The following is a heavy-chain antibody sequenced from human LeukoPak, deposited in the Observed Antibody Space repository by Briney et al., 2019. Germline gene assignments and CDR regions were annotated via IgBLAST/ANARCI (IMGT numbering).Heavy chain of an antibody. V-gene: IGHV3-48*02. J-gene: IGHJ4*02. CDR3: ASSGSYRFDY. CDR2: ITASGTAM. Sequence: GRSLRLSCAASGFTFSSYSMNWVRQAPGKGLEWVSHITASGTAMFYADSVKGRFTISRDNAKNSLYLQMNSLRDEDTAVYYCASSGSYRFDYWGQGTLVTVSS. D-gene: IGHD1-26*01. CDR1: GFTFSSYS.